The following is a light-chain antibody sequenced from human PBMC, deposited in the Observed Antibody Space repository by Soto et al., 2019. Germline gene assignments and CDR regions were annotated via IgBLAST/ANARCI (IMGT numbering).Light chain of an antibody. CDR1: QTISTY. Sequence: DIQMTQSPSSLSASVGDRVIITCRASQTISTYLNWYQQKPGKAPQFLIYAASSLQSGVPSRFSGSGSGTDFTLIISNLQPEDFATYHCLQSYNSPWTFGPGTRVEIK. V-gene: IGKV1-39*01. J-gene: IGKJ1*01. CDR2: AAS. CDR3: LQSYNSPWT.